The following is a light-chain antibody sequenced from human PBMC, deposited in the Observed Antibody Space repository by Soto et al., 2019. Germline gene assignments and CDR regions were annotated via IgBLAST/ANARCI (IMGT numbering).Light chain of an antibody. CDR2: STT. J-gene: IGLJ3*02. V-gene: IGLV1-44*01. Sequence: QSVLTQPPSASGTPGQRVTISCSGTSSNIGTYTVNWYQQLPGTAPKLLIFSTTQRPSGVPARFSGSKSGTSASLAIGGLRPDDEAHYYCGAWDNSLKGWVFGGGTKLTVL. CDR3: GAWDNSLKGWV. CDR1: SSNIGTYT.